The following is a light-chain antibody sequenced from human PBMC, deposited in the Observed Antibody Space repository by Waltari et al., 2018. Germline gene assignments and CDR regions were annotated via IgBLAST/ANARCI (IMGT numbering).Light chain of an antibody. Sequence: DIQMTQSPSSLSASVGDRVTITCRASQGISNSLAWYQQKPGKAPKLLLYAASRLESGVPSRFSGSGSGTDYTLIISSLQPEDFATYYCQQYYNTPWTFGQGTKVEIK. J-gene: IGKJ1*01. CDR3: QQYYNTPWT. CDR2: AAS. CDR1: QGISNS. V-gene: IGKV1-NL1*01.